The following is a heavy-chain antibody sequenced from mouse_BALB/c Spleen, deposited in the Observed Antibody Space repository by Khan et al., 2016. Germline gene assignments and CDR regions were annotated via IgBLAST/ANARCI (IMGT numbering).Heavy chain of an antibody. V-gene: IGHV1S135*01. CDR2: IDPFNGGT. CDR3: ASSTQSFYAMDY. CDR1: GYSFTSYY. D-gene: IGHD1-1*01. Sequence: IQLVQSGPELMKPGASVKISCKASGYSFTSYYMHWVKQSHGKSLEWIGYIDPFNGGTSYNQKFKGKATLTVDKSSSTAYMHLSSLTSEDSAVYYCASSTQSFYAMDYWSQGTSVTVSS. J-gene: IGHJ4*01.